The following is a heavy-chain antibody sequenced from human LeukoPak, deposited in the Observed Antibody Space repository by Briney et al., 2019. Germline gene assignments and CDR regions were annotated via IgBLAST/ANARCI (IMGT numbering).Heavy chain of an antibody. CDR3: ARDPQDCSGGSCYAGLYYMDV. V-gene: IGHV1-2*02. CDR2: INPNSGGT. Sequence: ASVTVSCTASGYTFTGYYMHWVRQAPGQGLEWMGWINPNSGGTNYAQKFQGRVTMTRDTSISTAYMELSRLRSDDTAVYYCARDPQDCSGGSCYAGLYYMDVWGKGTTVTVSS. D-gene: IGHD2-15*01. J-gene: IGHJ6*03. CDR1: GYTFTGYY.